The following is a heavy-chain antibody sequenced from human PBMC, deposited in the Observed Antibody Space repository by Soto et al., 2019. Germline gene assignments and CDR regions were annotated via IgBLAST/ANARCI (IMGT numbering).Heavy chain of an antibody. Sequence: EVQLVESGGGLIQPGGSLRLSCAASGYTVSSNYMSWVRQAPGEGLEWVSVIYSGGSTYYADSVKGRFTISRDNSKNTLSLQMNSLTAGDLAVYYWASLSGSGSYGMDVWGQGSTVTVS. CDR1: GYTVSSNY. J-gene: IGHJ6*02. V-gene: IGHV3-53*01. D-gene: IGHD3-10*01. CDR3: ASLSGSGSYGMDV. CDR2: IYSGGST.